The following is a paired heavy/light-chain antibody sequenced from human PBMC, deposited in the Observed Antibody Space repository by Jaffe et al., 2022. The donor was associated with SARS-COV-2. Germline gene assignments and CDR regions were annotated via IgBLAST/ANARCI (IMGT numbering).Heavy chain of an antibody. D-gene: IGHD3-22*01. CDR1: GFSFSHHW. Sequence: EVQLVESGGGLVQPGGSLRVSCAASGFSFSHHWMHWVRQAPGEGLVWVARIYDDGSRIFYADSVKDRFTVSRDNAKNTVFLQMASLRVEDTAVYYCARGSSGYYVDSWGQGTLVTVSS. J-gene: IGHJ4*02. CDR3: ARGSSGYYVDS. CDR2: IYDDGSRI. V-gene: IGHV3-74*01.
Light chain of an antibody. Sequence: QSALTQPRSVSGSPGQSVTLSCTGTSSDVGGHNHVSWYQQPSGKAPKVMIYDVDKRPSGVPDRFSGSKSGNSASLTISGLQAEDEADYYCCSFVDTYTYVFGTGTTVTVL. CDR1: SSDVGGHNH. V-gene: IGLV2-11*01. CDR2: DVD. CDR3: CSFVDTYTYV. J-gene: IGLJ1*01.